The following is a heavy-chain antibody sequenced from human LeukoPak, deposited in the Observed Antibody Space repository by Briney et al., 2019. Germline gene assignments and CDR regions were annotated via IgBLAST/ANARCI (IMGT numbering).Heavy chain of an antibody. CDR2: IYTSGST. J-gene: IGHJ5*02. V-gene: IGHV4-61*02. Sequence: SQTLSLTCTVSGGSISSGSYYWSWIRQPAGKGLEWIGRIYTSGSTNYNPSLKSRVTISVDTSKNQFSLKLSSVTAADTAVYYCARDQIPEPKQWLVSWFDPWGQGTLVTVSS. CDR3: ARDQIPEPKQWLVSWFDP. CDR1: GGSISSGSYY. D-gene: IGHD6-19*01.